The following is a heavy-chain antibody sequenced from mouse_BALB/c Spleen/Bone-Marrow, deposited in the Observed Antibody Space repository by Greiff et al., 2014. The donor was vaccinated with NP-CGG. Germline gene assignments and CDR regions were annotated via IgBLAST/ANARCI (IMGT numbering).Heavy chain of an antibody. CDR3: TRYGSSFYYYFDV. Sequence: DVQLVESGGGLVQPGGSLRLSCATSGFTFTDYYMSWVRQPPGKALEWLAFIRNKANGYTTEYSASVKGRFTISRDNSQSILYLQMNTLRAEDSATYYCTRYGSSFYYYFDVWGAGTMVTVSS. J-gene: IGHJ1*01. D-gene: IGHD1-1*01. V-gene: IGHV7-3*02. CDR1: GFTFTDYY. CDR2: IRNKANGYTT.